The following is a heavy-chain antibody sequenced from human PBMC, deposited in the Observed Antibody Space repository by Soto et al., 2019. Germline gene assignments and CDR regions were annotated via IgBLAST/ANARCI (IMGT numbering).Heavy chain of an antibody. V-gene: IGHV3-66*01. J-gene: IGHJ4*02. CDR3: ARGYSGYDWNYFDY. CDR2: IYSGGST. Sequence: PGGSLRLSCAASGFTVRSNDRSWVRKTPGKGLEWVSVIYSGGSTYYADSVKGRFTISRDNSKNTLYLQMNSLRAEDTAVYYCARGYSGYDWNYFDYWGQGTLVTVSS. CDR1: GFTVRSND. D-gene: IGHD5-12*01.